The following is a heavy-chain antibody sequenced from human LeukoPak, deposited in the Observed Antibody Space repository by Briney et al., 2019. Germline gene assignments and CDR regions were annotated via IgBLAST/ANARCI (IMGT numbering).Heavy chain of an antibody. J-gene: IGHJ3*02. Sequence: GGSLRLSCAASQFTFSSYWMSWVRQAPGKGLEWVANIKQDGSDKYYVDSVKGRFTISRDNAKNSLYLQMNSLRAEDTAVYYCAKEGHEAFDIWGQGTMVTVSS. CDR1: QFTFSSYW. CDR2: IKQDGSDK. V-gene: IGHV3-7*01. CDR3: AKEGHEAFDI.